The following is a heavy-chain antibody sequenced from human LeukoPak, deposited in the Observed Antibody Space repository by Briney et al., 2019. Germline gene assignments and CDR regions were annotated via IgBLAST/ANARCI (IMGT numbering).Heavy chain of an antibody. CDR3: AKNSSGGYSDY. V-gene: IGHV1-18*01. D-gene: IGHD6-19*01. CDR1: GYTFTSSG. J-gene: IGHJ4*02. Sequence: ASVKVSCKASGYTFTSSGISWVRQAPGQGLEWMGWISTYTGCSKYAQNLQGRVTMTADTSTSTAYMELSSLRSDDTAMYYCAKNSSGGYSDYWGQGTLVTVSS. CDR2: ISTYTGCS.